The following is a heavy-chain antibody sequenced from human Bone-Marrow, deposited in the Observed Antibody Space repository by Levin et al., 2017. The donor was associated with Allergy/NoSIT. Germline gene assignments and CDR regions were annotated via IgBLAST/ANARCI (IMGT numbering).Heavy chain of an antibody. D-gene: IGHD3-10*01. J-gene: IGHJ3*01. CDR1: GFNVNNNY. Sequence: GGSLRLSCAASGFNVNNNYMTWVRQAPGKGLEWVSVIYYGGDKYYADSVMGRFTISRDTSKNTLNLQMNSLRAEDTAVYYCARATMIRGVSGGAFDLWGQGTMVTVSS. V-gene: IGHV3-53*01. CDR2: IYYGGDK. CDR3: ARATMIRGVSGGAFDL.